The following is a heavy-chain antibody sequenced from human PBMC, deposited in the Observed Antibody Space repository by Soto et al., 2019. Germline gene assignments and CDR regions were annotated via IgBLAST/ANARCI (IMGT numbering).Heavy chain of an antibody. CDR2: ISGSGGST. D-gene: IGHD2-8*01. Sequence: GGSLRLSCAASGFTFSSYAMSWVRQAPGKGLEWVSAISGSGGSTYYADSVKGRFTISRDNSKNTLYLQMNSLRAEDTAVYYCAKDRAAYGTNGVCYDAFDIWGQGTMVTVSS. CDR1: GFTFSSYA. CDR3: AKDRAAYGTNGVCYDAFDI. J-gene: IGHJ3*02. V-gene: IGHV3-23*01.